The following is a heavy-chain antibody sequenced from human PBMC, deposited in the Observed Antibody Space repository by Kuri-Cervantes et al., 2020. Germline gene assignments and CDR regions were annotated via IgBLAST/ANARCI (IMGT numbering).Heavy chain of an antibody. Sequence: TLSLTCTVSGGSISSGSYYWSWIRQPPGKALEWLALIYWDDDKRYSPSLKSRLTITKDTSKNQVVLTMTNMDPVDTATYYCAHTFRQQPGYWGQGTLVTVSS. D-gene: IGHD6-13*01. CDR3: AHTFRQQPGY. CDR1: GGSISSGSYY. J-gene: IGHJ4*02. V-gene: IGHV2-5*08. CDR2: IYWDDDK.